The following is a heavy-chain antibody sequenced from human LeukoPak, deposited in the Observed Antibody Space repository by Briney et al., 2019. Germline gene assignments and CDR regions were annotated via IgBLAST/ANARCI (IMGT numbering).Heavy chain of an antibody. V-gene: IGHV3-53*01. J-gene: IGHJ4*02. D-gene: IGHD5-18*01. CDR2: IYSGGST. CDR3: AREIQGYYFDY. Sequence: GGSLRLSCAASGFTVSSNYMSWVRQAPGKGLEWVSVIYSGGSTYYADSVKGRFTISRDNFKNTLYLQINSLRAEDTAVYYCAREIQGYYFDYWGQGTLVTVSS. CDR1: GFTVSSNY.